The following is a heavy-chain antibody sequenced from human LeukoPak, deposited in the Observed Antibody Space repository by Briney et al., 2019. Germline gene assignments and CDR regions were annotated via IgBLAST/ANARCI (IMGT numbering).Heavy chain of an antibody. CDR1: GFTFSNYA. Sequence: AGGSLRLSCAASGFTFSNYAMSWVRQAPGKGLEWVSVISVSGDTYYADSVKGRFTTSRDNSKNTLFLQINSLRVEDTAVYYCARDGQQLGFWGQGTLVIVSS. CDR2: ISVSGDT. D-gene: IGHD6-13*01. V-gene: IGHV3-23*01. CDR3: ARDGQQLGF. J-gene: IGHJ4*02.